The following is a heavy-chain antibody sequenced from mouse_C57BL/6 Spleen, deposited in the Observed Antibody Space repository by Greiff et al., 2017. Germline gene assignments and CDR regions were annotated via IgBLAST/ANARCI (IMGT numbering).Heavy chain of an antibody. D-gene: IGHD1-1*01. V-gene: IGHV1-82*01. CDR3: ARARYYGSSLYYFDY. CDR1: GYAFSSSW. CDR2: IYPGDGDT. J-gene: IGHJ2*01. Sequence: QVQLKESGPELVKPGASVKISCKASGYAFSSSWMNWVKQRPGKGLEWIGRIYPGDGDTNYNGKFKGKATLTADKSSSTAYMQLSSLTSEDSAVYFCARARYYGSSLYYFDYWGQGTTLTVSS.